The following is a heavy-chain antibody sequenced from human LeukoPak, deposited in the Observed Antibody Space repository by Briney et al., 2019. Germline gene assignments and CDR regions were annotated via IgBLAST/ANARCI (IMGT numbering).Heavy chain of an antibody. CDR2: INPDSGGT. V-gene: IGHV1-2*02. Sequence: ASVKVSCKASGHTFTGYYMHWVRQAPGQGLEWMRWINPDSGGTNYAQKFQGRVTMTRGTSISTAYMELSRLRSDDTAVYYCARDDWKGFDPWGQGTLVTVSS. CDR3: ARDDWKGFDP. CDR1: GHTFTGYY. D-gene: IGHD1-1*01. J-gene: IGHJ5*02.